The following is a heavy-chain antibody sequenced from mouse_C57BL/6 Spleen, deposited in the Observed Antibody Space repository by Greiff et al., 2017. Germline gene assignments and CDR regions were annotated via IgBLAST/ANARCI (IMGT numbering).Heavy chain of an antibody. CDR1: GFNIKDDY. J-gene: IGHJ2*01. CDR3: TTGGYDGGYFDY. CDR2: IDPENGDT. V-gene: IGHV14-4*01. D-gene: IGHD2-2*01. Sequence: EVQVVESGAELVRPGASVKLSCTASGFNIKDDYMHWVKQRPEQGLEWIGWIDPENGDTEYASKFQGKATITADTSSNTAYLQLSSLTSEDTAVYYCTTGGYDGGYFDYWGQGTTLTVSS.